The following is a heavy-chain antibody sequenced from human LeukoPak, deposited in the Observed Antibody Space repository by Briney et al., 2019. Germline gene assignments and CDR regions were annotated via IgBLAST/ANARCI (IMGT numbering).Heavy chain of an antibody. Sequence: GASETVSCKASGYTFNRYGISWVRQAPGQGLEWMGWISAYNGNTNYAQKVQGRVTMTTDTSTSTAYMELRSLRSDDTAVYYCARVFVQSRITMVRGPYLDAFDIWGQGTMVTVSS. J-gene: IGHJ3*02. CDR3: ARVFVQSRITMVRGPYLDAFDI. CDR2: ISAYNGNT. CDR1: GYTFNRYG. V-gene: IGHV1-18*01. D-gene: IGHD3-10*01.